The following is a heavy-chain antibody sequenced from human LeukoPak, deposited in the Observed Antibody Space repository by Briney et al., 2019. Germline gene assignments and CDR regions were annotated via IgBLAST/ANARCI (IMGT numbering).Heavy chain of an antibody. D-gene: IGHD1-1*01. CDR2: ISGGGGST. V-gene: IGHV3-23*01. CDR1: GFTISIYA. CDR3: AKGNWNDDTGC. J-gene: IGHJ4*02. Sequence: GGSLRLSCAASGFTISIYAMSWVRQAPGKGLEWVSGISGGGGSTYYTDSVKGRFTISTDNSKNTLYLQMNSLRAEDTAVYYCAKGNWNDDTGCWGQGTLVTVSS.